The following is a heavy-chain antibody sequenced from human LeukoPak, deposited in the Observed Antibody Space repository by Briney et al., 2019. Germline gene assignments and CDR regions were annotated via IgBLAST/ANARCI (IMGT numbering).Heavy chain of an antibody. CDR2: IYYSGST. Sequence: TPSGTLSLTCAVYGGSFSGYYWSWIRQPPGKGLEWIGYIYYSGSTNYNPSLKSRVTISVDTSKNQFSLKLSSVTAADTAVYYCARSVRLYYFDYWGQGTLVTVSS. J-gene: IGHJ4*02. D-gene: IGHD3-10*01. CDR1: GGSFSGYY. CDR3: ARSVRLYYFDY. V-gene: IGHV4-59*08.